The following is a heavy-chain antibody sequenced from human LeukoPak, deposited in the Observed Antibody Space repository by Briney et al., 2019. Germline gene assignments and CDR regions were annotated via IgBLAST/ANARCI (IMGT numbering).Heavy chain of an antibody. CDR1: GGSFSGYY. CDR3: ARQVNSMAGTHFDV. D-gene: IGHD6-19*01. CDR2: IYYSGIA. J-gene: IGHJ4*02. V-gene: IGHV4-34*01. Sequence: SETLSLTCAVYGGSFSGYYWSWIRQPPGKGLEWIGSIYYSGIAYYNPTLKSRVTISVDASKSHFSLRLSSVTAADTAVYYCARQVNSMAGTHFDVWGLGTLVPVSS.